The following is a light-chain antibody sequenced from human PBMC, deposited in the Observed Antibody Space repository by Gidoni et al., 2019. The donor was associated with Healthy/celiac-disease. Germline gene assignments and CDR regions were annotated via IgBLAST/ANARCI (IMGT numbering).Light chain of an antibody. V-gene: IGKV4-1*01. CDR3: QQYYSSPPT. J-gene: IGKJ2*01. Sequence: DIVMTQSPDSLAVSLGERATINCKSSQSVLYSSNNNNYLAWYQQKPGQPPKLLIYWASTRESGVPERFSGSGSGTDFTLTISSLQAEDVAVYYCQQYYSSPPTFGQGTKLEIK. CDR1: QSVLYSSNNNNY. CDR2: WAS.